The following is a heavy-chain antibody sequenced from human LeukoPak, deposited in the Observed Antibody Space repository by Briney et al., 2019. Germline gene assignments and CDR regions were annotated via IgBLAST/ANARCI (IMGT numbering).Heavy chain of an antibody. V-gene: IGHV3-66*02. D-gene: IGHD6-6*01. CDR2: IYSGGST. Sequence: GGSLRLSCAASGFTVTYTYMSWVRQTPGKGLEWVSVIYSGGSTYYADSVKGRFTISRDNSKNTLYLQMNSLRAEDTAVYYCARESSSSSPREDYYYYMDVWGKGTTVTVSS. J-gene: IGHJ6*03. CDR1: GFTVTYTY. CDR3: ARESSSSSPREDYYYYMDV.